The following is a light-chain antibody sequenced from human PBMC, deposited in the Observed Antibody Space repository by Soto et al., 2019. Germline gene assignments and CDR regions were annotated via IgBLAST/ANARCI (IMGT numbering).Light chain of an antibody. J-gene: IGKJ1*01. V-gene: IGKV3-20*01. Sequence: EIVLTQSPDTLSLSPGERATLSCRASQSVSSNYLAWYQQIPGQAPRPLIYGASSRVPGIPDRFSGSGSGTDFTLTISRLETEDFAVYYCQQYGSLPWTFGQGTKVEIK. CDR3: QQYGSLPWT. CDR1: QSVSSNY. CDR2: GAS.